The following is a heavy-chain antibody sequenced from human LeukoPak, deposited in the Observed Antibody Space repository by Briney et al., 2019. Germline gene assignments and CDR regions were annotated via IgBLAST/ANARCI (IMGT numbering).Heavy chain of an antibody. CDR2: IYTSGST. CDR1: GGSISSYY. Sequence: SETLSLTCTVSGGSISSYYWSWIRQPPGKGLEWIGYIYTSGSTNYNPSLKSRVTISVDTSKNQFSLKLSSVTAADTAVYYCARHGYYDSSGYYYYFDYWGQGTLVTVSS. V-gene: IGHV4-4*09. CDR3: ARHGYYDSSGYYYYFDY. D-gene: IGHD3-22*01. J-gene: IGHJ4*02.